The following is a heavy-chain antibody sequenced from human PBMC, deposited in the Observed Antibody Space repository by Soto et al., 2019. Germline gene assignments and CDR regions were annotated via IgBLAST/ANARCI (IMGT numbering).Heavy chain of an antibody. CDR1: GFIFSQYS. Sequence: GGSLRLSCAASGFIFSQYSMNWVRQAPGKGLEWVSSISSTGALMYYAVSVKGRFTISRDDADNSLYLQMNSLRVEDTAVYYCARDRLARGIPVAGRIDYWGQGALVTVSS. CDR2: ISSTGALM. D-gene: IGHD6-19*01. CDR3: ARDRLARGIPVAGRIDY. J-gene: IGHJ4*02. V-gene: IGHV3-21*01.